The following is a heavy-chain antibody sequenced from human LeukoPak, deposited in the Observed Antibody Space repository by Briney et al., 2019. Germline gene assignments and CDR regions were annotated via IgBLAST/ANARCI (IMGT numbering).Heavy chain of an antibody. J-gene: IGHJ4*02. D-gene: IGHD3-22*01. Sequence: VDSVKGRFTISRDNAKNSLYLQMNSLRAEDTAVYYCAREKINYYDSSGYGFDYWGQGTLVTVSS. V-gene: IGHV3-7*01. CDR3: AREKINYYDSSGYGFDY.